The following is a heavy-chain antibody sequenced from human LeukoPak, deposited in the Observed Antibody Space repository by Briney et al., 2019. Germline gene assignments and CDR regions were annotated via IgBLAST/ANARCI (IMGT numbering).Heavy chain of an antibody. CDR3: ARRRSTDYYDQGVLDY. J-gene: IGHJ4*02. Sequence: GGSLRLSCAASGFTVSSNYMSWVRQAPGKGLEWVSVIYSGGSTYYADSVKGRFTISRDNSKNTLYLQMNSLRAEDTAVYYCARRRSTDYYDQGVLDYWGQGTLVTVSS. D-gene: IGHD3-22*01. CDR1: GFTVSSNY. CDR2: IYSGGST. V-gene: IGHV3-66*01.